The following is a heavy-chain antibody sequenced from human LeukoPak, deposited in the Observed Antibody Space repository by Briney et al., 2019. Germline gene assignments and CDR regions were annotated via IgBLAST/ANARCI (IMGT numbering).Heavy chain of an antibody. V-gene: IGHV4-34*01. CDR1: GGSFSGYY. CDR3: ARSGTLLWFGESFFDY. CDR2: INHSGST. J-gene: IGHJ4*02. Sequence: PSETLSLTCAVYGGSFSGYYWSWIRQPPGKGLEWIGEINHSGSTNYNPSLKGRVTISVDTSKNQFSLKLSSVTAADTAVYYCARSGTLLWFGESFFDYWGQGTLVTVSS. D-gene: IGHD3-10*01.